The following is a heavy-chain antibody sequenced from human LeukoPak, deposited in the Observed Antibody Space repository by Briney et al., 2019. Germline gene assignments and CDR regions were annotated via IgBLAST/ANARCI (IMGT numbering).Heavy chain of an antibody. V-gene: IGHV1-18*01. CDR1: GYTFTSYG. J-gene: IGHJ4*02. D-gene: IGHD3-10*01. Sequence: ASVKVSCKTSGYTFTSYGISWVRQAPGQGLEWMGWISAYNGNTNYAQKLQGRVTMTTDTSTSTAYMELRSLRSDDTAVYYCARETPPPYYYGSGSSPQFDYWGQGTLVTVSS. CDR3: ARETPPPYYYGSGSSPQFDY. CDR2: ISAYNGNT.